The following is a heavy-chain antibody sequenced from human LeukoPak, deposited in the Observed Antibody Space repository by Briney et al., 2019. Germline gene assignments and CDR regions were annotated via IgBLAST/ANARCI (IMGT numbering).Heavy chain of an antibody. V-gene: IGHV4-59*08. CDR1: GASTSSRY. Sequence: SETLSLTCSASGASTSSRYWSWIRQSPGRTLEWIGHIYNGRSTKSNPSLTSRVTISVDTSKNQFSLSLTSVTAADTAIYYCAQTTGWPGFDFWGPGALVTVSS. J-gene: IGHJ4*02. CDR2: IYNGRST. D-gene: IGHD6-19*01. CDR3: AQTTGWPGFDF.